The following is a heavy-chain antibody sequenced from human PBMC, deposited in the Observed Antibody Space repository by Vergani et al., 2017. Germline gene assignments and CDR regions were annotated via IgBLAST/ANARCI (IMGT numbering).Heavy chain of an antibody. Sequence: QVQLVESGGGVVQRGGSLRLSCATSGFTLSNYDMQWIRQGPGKGLEFVAFIQFDGSNQYNADSVKGRFTLSRDFSKNTLYLKMNSLRTDDTATYYCAKHFRGWGIDYWGQGTQVIVSS. J-gene: IGHJ4*02. CDR1: GFTLSNYD. CDR2: IQFDGSNQ. V-gene: IGHV3-30*02. D-gene: IGHD3-16*01. CDR3: AKHFRGWGIDY.